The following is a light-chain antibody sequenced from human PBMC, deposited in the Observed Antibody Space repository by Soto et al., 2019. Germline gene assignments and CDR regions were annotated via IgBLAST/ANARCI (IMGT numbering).Light chain of an antibody. Sequence: QSVLTQPPSVSGAPGQRVTISCTGSSSNIGAGYDVHWYQQLPGTAPKLLIYGNSNRPSGVPDRFSGSKSGTSASLAITGLQAEDESDCYCQTYDSIRSGSVVFGGGTKLTVL. J-gene: IGLJ2*01. CDR1: SSNIGAGYD. V-gene: IGLV1-40*01. CDR3: QTYDSIRSGSVV. CDR2: GNS.